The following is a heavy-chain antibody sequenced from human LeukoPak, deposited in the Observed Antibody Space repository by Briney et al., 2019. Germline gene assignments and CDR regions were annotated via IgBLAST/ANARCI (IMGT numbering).Heavy chain of an antibody. Sequence: GGSLRLSCAASGFTFSNYGISWVRQAPGKGLEWVSGISGSGGNTYYADSVKGRFTISRDNSKNTLYLQMNSLRAEDTAVYYALGYCSRSSCLDAFGIWGQGTMVTVSS. CDR2: ISGSGGNT. D-gene: IGHD2-2*01. V-gene: IGHV3-23*01. CDR3: LGYCSRSSCLDAFGI. CDR1: GFTFSNYG. J-gene: IGHJ3*02.